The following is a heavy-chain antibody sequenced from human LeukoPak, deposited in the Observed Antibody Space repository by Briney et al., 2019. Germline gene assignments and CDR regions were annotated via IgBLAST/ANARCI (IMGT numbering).Heavy chain of an antibody. V-gene: IGHV1-18*01. CDR3: ARGAYVFGGVPGSWFDP. CDR1: GYTFTSYG. Sequence: ASVKVSCKASGYTFTSYGISWVRQAPGQGLEWMGWISAYNGNTNYAQKLQGRVTMTTDTSTSTAYMELRSLRSDDTAVYYCARGAYVFGGVPGSWFDPWGQGTLVTVSS. D-gene: IGHD3-16*01. J-gene: IGHJ5*02. CDR2: ISAYNGNT.